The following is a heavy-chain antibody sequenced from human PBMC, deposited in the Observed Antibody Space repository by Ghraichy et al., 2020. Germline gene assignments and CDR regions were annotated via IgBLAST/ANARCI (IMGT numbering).Heavy chain of an antibody. CDR2: IKQDGSEK. Sequence: GESLNISCAASGFTFSSYWMSWVRQAPGKGLEWVANIKQDGSEKYYVDSVKGRFTISRDNAKNSLYLQMNSLRAEDTAVYYCARDSSFVEMATLFDYWGQGTRVTVSS. D-gene: IGHD5-24*01. CDR3: ARDSSFVEMATLFDY. V-gene: IGHV3-7*04. CDR1: GFTFSSYW. J-gene: IGHJ4*02.